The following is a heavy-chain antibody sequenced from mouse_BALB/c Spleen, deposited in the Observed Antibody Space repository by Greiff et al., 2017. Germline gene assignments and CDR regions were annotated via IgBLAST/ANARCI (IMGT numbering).Heavy chain of an antibody. J-gene: IGHJ4*01. CDR1: GFSLTSYG. D-gene: IGHD1-1*01. CDR3: ARDPYGSSYYAMDY. V-gene: IGHV2-9*02. CDR2: IWAGGST. Sequence: QVQLKESGPGLVAPSQSLSITCTVSGFSLTSYGVHWVRQPPGKGLEWLGVIWAGGSTNYNSALMSRLSISKDNSKSQVFLKMNSLQTDDTAMYYCARDPYGSSYYAMDYWGQGTSVTVSS.